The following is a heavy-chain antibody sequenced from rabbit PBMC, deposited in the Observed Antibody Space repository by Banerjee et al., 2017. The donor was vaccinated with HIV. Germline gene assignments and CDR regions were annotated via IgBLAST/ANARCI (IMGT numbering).Heavy chain of an antibody. CDR1: GFSFSSSHW. J-gene: IGHJ6*01. Sequence: EESGGDLVKPEGSLTLTCTASGFSFSSSHWICWVRQAPGKGLEWIACIYAGSSGSTYYASWAKGRFPISKTSSTTVTLQMTSLTAADTATYFCARGFNGGGYAPYCGVDLWGPGTLVAV. CDR3: ARGFNGGGYAPYCGVDL. V-gene: IGHV1S45*01. D-gene: IGHD6-1*01. CDR2: IYAGSSGST.